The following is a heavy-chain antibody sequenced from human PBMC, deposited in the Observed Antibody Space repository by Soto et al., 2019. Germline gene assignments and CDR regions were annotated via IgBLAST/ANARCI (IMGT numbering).Heavy chain of an antibody. V-gene: IGHV4-39*07. CDR2: IYYSGST. D-gene: IGHD3-9*01. CDR3: ARGRAIVYFDWLPQGRWFDP. J-gene: IGHJ5*02. CDR1: GGSISSSSYH. Sequence: SETLSLTCTVSGGSISSSSYHWGWIRQPPGKGLEWIGSIYYSGSTYYNPSLKSRVTISVDTSKNQFSLKLSSVTAADTAVYYCARGRAIVYFDWLPQGRWFDPWGQGTLVTVSS.